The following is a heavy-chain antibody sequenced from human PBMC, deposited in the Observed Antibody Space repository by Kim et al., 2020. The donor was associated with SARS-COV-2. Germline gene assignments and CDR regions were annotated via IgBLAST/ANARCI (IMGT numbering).Heavy chain of an antibody. CDR3: ARDAGDIVVVPAALIDY. J-gene: IGHJ4*02. V-gene: IGHV3-30-3*01. D-gene: IGHD2-2*01. Sequence: GGSLRLSCAASGFTFSSYAMHWVRQAPGKGLEWVAVISYDGSNKYYADSVKGRFTISRDNSKNTLYLQMNSLRAEDTAVYYCARDAGDIVVVPAALIDYWGQGTLGTVSS. CDR2: ISYDGSNK. CDR1: GFTFSSYA.